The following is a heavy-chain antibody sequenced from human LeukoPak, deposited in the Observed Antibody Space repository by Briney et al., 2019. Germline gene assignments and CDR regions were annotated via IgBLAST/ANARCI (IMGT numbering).Heavy chain of an antibody. J-gene: IGHJ4*02. CDR3: ASGLSQQLVAPFDY. CDR1: GYTFTSYG. Sequence: ASVNVSCKASGYTFTSYGISWVRQAPGQGLEWMGWISAYNGNTNYAQKLQGRVTMTTDTSTSTAYMELRSLRSDDTAVYYCASGLSQQLVAPFDYWGQGTLVTVSS. V-gene: IGHV1-18*01. CDR2: ISAYNGNT. D-gene: IGHD6-13*01.